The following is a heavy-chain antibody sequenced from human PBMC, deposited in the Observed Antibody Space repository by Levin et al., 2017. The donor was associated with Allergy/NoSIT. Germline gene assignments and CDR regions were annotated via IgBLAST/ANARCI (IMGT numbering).Heavy chain of an antibody. CDR3: AKAGRSGGYSDY. D-gene: IGHD3-10*01. CDR1: GFIFRNYN. CDR2: ISSSGSNI. Sequence: SCAASGFIFRNYNMNWVRLAPGKGLEWVSFISSSGSNIYYASSVRGRFTISRDNAKNSLYLQMNSLRDEDTAVYYCAKAGRSGGYSDYWGQGALVTVSS. J-gene: IGHJ4*02. V-gene: IGHV3-48*02.